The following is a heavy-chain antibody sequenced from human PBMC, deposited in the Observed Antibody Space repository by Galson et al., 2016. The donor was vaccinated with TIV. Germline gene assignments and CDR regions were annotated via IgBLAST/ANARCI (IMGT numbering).Heavy chain of an antibody. V-gene: IGHV3-7*01. CDR3: AQWLGTSNS. D-gene: IGHD6-19*01. J-gene: IGHJ4*02. CDR2: INGDGTEI. Sequence: SLRLSCADSRSTFSSSWMNWVRQAPGKGLEWVANINGDGTEIKYVDSVKGRFTISRDYAKNSLYLQMSNLRVEDTAIYYCAQWLGTSNSWGQGTLVTVSS. CDR1: RSTFSSSW.